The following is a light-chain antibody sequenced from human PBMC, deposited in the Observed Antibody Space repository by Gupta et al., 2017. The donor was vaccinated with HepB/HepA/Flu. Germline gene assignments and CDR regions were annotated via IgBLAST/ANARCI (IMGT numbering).Light chain of an antibody. Sequence: SPDSLAVSLGERATINCKSSQSVLYSSNNKNYLAWYQQKPGQPPKLLIYWASTRESGVPDRFSGSGSGTDFTLTISSLQAEDVAVYYCQQYDSTPPTFGPGTKVDIK. CDR3: QQYDSTPPT. V-gene: IGKV4-1*01. CDR1: QSVLYSSNNKNY. CDR2: WAS. J-gene: IGKJ3*01.